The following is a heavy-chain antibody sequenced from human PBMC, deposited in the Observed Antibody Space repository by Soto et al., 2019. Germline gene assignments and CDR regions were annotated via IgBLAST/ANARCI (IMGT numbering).Heavy chain of an antibody. CDR3: ARVENNWNYYYGMDV. V-gene: IGHV1-2*02. CDR1: GYTCTGYY. J-gene: IGHJ6*02. CDR2: INPNSGGT. D-gene: IGHD1-20*01. Sequence: ASVKVSCKASGYTCTGYYMHWVRQAPGQGLEWMGWINPNSGGTNYAQKFQGRVTMTRDTSISTAYMGLSRLRSDDTAVYYCARVENNWNYYYGMDVWGQGTTVTVSS.